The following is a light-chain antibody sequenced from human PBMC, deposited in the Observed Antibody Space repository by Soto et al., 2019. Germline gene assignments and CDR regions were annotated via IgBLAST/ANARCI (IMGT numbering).Light chain of an antibody. J-gene: IGKJ1*01. Sequence: DIVMTQSPDSLAVSLGERATINCKSSQSVLYSSNNNNYLAWYQQKAGQPPKLLIYWASTRESGVPDRFSGSGSGTDFTLTISSLQADDAAVYYCQQYYSTPWTFGPGTKVEI. CDR3: QQYYSTPWT. CDR1: QSVLYSSNNNNY. CDR2: WAS. V-gene: IGKV4-1*01.